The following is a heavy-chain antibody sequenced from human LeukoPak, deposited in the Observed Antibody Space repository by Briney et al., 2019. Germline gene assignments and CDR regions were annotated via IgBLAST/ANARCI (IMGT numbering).Heavy chain of an antibody. CDR1: GFTFSSYE. V-gene: IGHV3-48*03. J-gene: IGHJ4*02. Sequence: GGSLRLSCAASGFTFSSYEMNWVRQAPGKGLEWVSYISSRATAIYYADSVKGRFTISRDNAKNSLYLQMSSLRAEDTAVYYCARDFGRYFFDYWGQGTLVTVSS. CDR3: ARDFGRYFFDY. CDR2: ISSRATAI. D-gene: IGHD3-10*01.